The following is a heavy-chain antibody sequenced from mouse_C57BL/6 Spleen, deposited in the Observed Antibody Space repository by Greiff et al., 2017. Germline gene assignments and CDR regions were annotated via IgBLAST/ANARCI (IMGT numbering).Heavy chain of an antibody. CDR1: GYTFTSYW. CDR2: IDPSDSYT. CDR3: ARGEGLRRFAY. D-gene: IGHD2-4*01. J-gene: IGHJ3*01. Sequence: QVQLQQPGAELVKPGASVKLSCKASGYTFTSYWMQWVQQRPGQGLEWIGEIDPSDSYTNYNQKFQGKATLTVDTSSSTAYMQLSSLTSEDSAVYYCARGEGLRRFAYWGQGTLVTVSA. V-gene: IGHV1-50*01.